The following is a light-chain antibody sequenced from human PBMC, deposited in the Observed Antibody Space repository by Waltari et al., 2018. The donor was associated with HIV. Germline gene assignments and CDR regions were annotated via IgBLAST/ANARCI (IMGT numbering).Light chain of an antibody. CDR2: GVN. Sequence: QSALTQPRSVSGSPGQSVTISCTGTSRYVNNYNYVSWYQHHPGEAPKLVIFGVNKRPSGVPERVSGANAGNTASLTISGLQAEDEGHYYCCSYAGSNIHWVFGGGTKLTVL. CDR1: SRYVNNYNY. V-gene: IGLV2-11*01. J-gene: IGLJ3*02. CDR3: CSYAGSNIHWV.